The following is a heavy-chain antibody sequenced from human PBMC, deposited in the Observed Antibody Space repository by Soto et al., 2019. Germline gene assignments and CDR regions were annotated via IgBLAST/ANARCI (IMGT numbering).Heavy chain of an antibody. Sequence: APVKVSCKASGYTFTSYGISWMRQAPGQGLEWMEWISAYKGNTNYAQKFQGRVTMTTDTSTSTAYMELRSLRSDDTAVYYCARVGYCSSTSCDYYYYNGMDVWGQGTTVTVSS. CDR1: GYTFTSYG. D-gene: IGHD2-2*01. J-gene: IGHJ6*02. CDR2: ISAYKGNT. CDR3: ARVGYCSSTSCDYYYYNGMDV. V-gene: IGHV1-18*01.